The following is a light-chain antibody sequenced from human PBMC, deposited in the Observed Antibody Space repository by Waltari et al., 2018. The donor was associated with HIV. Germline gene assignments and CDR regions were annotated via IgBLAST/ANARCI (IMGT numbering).Light chain of an antibody. J-gene: IGLJ3*02. Sequence: QSVLTQPPSVSGAPGQRVTISCTGSSSNIGAGYDVHWYQQLPGTAPKLLIYGNSNRPSGVPDRFSGSKSGTSASPAITGLQAEDEADYYCQSYDSSLSGSGVFGGGTKLTVL. CDR3: QSYDSSLSGSGV. CDR2: GNS. CDR1: SSNIGAGYD. V-gene: IGLV1-40*01.